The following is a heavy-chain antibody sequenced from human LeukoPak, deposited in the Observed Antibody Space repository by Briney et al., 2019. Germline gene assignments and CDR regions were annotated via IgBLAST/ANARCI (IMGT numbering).Heavy chain of an antibody. V-gene: IGHV4-39*07. CDR3: ARDMTTVTIPGYYYYMDV. D-gene: IGHD4-17*01. J-gene: IGHJ6*03. CDR2: IYSSGST. Sequence: SETLSLTCRVSGASINSGSNYWGWIRQPPGKTLEWIGSIYSSGSTYYNPSLKSRVIIMIDTPKNHFSLTLSSVTAADTAVYYCARDMTTVTIPGYYYYMDVWGKGTTVTVSS. CDR1: GASINSGSNY.